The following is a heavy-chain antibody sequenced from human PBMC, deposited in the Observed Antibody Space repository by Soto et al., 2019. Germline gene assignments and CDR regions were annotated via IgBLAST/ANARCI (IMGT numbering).Heavy chain of an antibody. CDR1: GFTFSDHY. J-gene: IGHJ6*01. D-gene: IGHD1-26*01. CDR3: TRGRLGGAPSYTSHGMDV. Sequence: EVQLVESGGGLVQPGGSLRLSCAASGFTFSDHYMDWVRQAPGKGLEWVARSRNRVNSHTTEYAASVKGRFTISRDESRSSLYLQMNSLKSEDTAVYYCTRGRLGGAPSYTSHGMDVWGQGTTVTVSS. CDR2: SRNRVNSHTT. V-gene: IGHV3-72*01.